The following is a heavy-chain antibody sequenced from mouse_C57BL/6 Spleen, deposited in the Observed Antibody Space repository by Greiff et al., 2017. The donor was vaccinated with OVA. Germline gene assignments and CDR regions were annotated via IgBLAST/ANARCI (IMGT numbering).Heavy chain of an antibody. CDR1: GYTFTSYW. J-gene: IGHJ3*01. CDR2: IDPSDSYT. V-gene: IGHV1-59*01. Sequence: QVQLQQPGAELVRPGTSVKLSCKASGYTFTSYWMHWVKQRPGQGLEWIGVIDPSDSYTNYNQKFKGKATLTVDTSSSTAYMQLSSLTSEDSAVYYCAREKWFAYWGQGTLVTVSA. CDR3: AREKWFAY.